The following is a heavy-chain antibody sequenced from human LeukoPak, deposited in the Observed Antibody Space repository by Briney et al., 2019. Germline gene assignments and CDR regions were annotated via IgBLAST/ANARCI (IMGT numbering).Heavy chain of an antibody. J-gene: IGHJ3*02. CDR1: GHSVASNSAS. V-gene: IGHV6-1*01. D-gene: IGHD5-12*01. CDR3: ARKVAGGAFDI. Sequence: SQTLSLTCAISGHSVASNSASWNWTRQSPSRGLEWRGMTYFGSKWCTHYAVSVQSRITLNQDKSKNQLSLQLDSVTPEDTAVYCCARKVAGGAFDIWGQGTMVIVSS. CDR2: TYFGSKWCT.